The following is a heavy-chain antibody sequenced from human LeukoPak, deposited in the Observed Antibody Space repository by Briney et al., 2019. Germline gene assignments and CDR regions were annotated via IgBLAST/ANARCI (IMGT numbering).Heavy chain of an antibody. CDR2: ISAYNGNT. D-gene: IGHD2-2*02. Sequence: GASVKVSCKASGYTFTSYGISWVRQAPGQGLEWMGWISAYNGNTNYAQKLQGRVTMTTDTSTSTAYMELRSLRSDDTAVYYCARVGGYCSSTSCYTDLPYYGMDVWGQGTTVTVSS. J-gene: IGHJ6*02. V-gene: IGHV1-18*01. CDR3: ARVGGYCSSTSCYTDLPYYGMDV. CDR1: GYTFTSYG.